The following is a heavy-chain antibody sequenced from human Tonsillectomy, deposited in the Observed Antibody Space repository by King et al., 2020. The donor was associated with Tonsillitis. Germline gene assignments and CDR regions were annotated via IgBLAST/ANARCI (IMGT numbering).Heavy chain of an antibody. CDR1: GESFSGFF. CDR2: ISHRGSS. V-gene: IGHV4-34*01. D-gene: IGHD5-18*01. CDR3: ARGPGYSAGSRTYSYFYGLDL. J-gene: IGHJ6*02. Sequence: VQLQQWGAGLLKPSETLSLTCAVYGESFSGFFWSWIRQSPGKGLEWIGEISHRGSSNYNTSLKSRVTMSVDPSKYQFFLKLNSVTAADTAVYFCARGPGYSAGSRTYSYFYGLDLWGQGTAVTVSS.